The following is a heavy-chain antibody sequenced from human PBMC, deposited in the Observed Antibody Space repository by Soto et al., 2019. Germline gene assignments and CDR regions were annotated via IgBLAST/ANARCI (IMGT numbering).Heavy chain of an antibody. J-gene: IGHJ4*02. CDR2: IYGSGRGI. CDR3: AKDAVYNDGLWLMDH. Sequence: EVQLLESGGGLVQPGGSLRLCCIASGLPHSNFAMMWVRQAPGKGLECVSGIYGSGRGIEYADSVKGRFTISRDNSKNTVYLQITDLRADDTAVYYCAKDAVYNDGLWLMDHWGQGTQVTVSS. CDR1: GLPHSNFA. D-gene: IGHD2-21*01. V-gene: IGHV3-23*05.